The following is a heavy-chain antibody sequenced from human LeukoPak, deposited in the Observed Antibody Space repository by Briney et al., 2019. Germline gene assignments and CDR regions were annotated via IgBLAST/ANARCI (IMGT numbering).Heavy chain of an antibody. CDR2: IYYSGST. Sequence: PSETLSLTCTVSGGSISSSSYYWGWIRQPPGKGLEWIGSIYYSGSTYYNPSLKSRVTISVDTSKNQFSLKLSSVTAADTAVYYCARAGGRLRDPFDYWGQGTLVTVSS. D-gene: IGHD2-15*01. V-gene: IGHV4-39*07. CDR3: ARAGGRLRDPFDY. J-gene: IGHJ4*02. CDR1: GGSISSSSYY.